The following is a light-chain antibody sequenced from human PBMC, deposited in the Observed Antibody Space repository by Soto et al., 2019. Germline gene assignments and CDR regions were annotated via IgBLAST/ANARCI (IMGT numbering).Light chain of an antibody. CDR2: DVS. CDR3: CSFTRVTNQV. J-gene: IGLJ2*01. CDR1: SXDVGGYNY. V-gene: IGLV2-14*01. Sequence: QSALTQPASVSGSPGQSNTISCTGTSXDVGGYNYVSWYQQHPGKAPKLMIFDVSNRPSGVSSRFSGSKSGNTASLTISGLQAEDEADYYCCSFTRVTNQVFGGGTTVAVL.